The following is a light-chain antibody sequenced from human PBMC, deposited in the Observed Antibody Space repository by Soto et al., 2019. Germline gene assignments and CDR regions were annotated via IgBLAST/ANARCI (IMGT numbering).Light chain of an antibody. CDR1: SSDVGSYNL. J-gene: IGLJ2*01. CDR3: SSYAGSSAFRL. Sequence: QSALTQPASVSGSPGQSITISCTGTSSDVGSYNLVSWYQQHPGKAPKLMIYEGSKRPSGVSNRFSGYKSGNTASLTISGLQADDEADYYCSSYAGSSAFRLFGGGTKLTVL. CDR2: EGS. V-gene: IGLV2-23*03.